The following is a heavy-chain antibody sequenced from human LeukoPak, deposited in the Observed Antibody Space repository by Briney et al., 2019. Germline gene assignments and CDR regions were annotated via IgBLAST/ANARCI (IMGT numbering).Heavy chain of an antibody. Sequence: PGGSLRLSCAASGFTVSSNYMSWVRQAPGKGLEWVSCISSSGSTIYYADSVKGRFTISRDNAKNSLYLQMNSLRAEDTAVYYCARSGEGTYAFDIWGQGTMVTVSS. CDR3: ARSGEGTYAFDI. CDR2: ISSSGSTI. J-gene: IGHJ3*02. V-gene: IGHV3-11*04. CDR1: GFTVSSNY. D-gene: IGHD2-15*01.